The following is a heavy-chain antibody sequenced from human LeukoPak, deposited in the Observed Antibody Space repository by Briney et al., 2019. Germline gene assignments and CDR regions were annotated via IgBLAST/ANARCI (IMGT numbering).Heavy chain of an antibody. CDR1: AITFTRHG. J-gene: IGHJ4*02. CDR2: IADDGGVK. V-gene: IGHV3-30*03. CDR3: AREASWGEWYFVH. D-gene: IGHD2-2*01. Sequence: GGSLRLACVAAAITFTRHGMGWVRQAPGKGLGWVAVIADDGGVKQYADSVKGRFTVSRDNSKSTLYLQMNGLSVEDTAIYYCAREASWGEWYFVHWGQGTPVTVSS.